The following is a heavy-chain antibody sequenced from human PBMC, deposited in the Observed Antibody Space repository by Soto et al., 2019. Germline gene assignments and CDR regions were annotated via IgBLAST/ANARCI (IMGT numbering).Heavy chain of an antibody. CDR3: ARATGGSYYDILTGRSIKPSHYYGMDV. J-gene: IGHJ6*02. Sequence: PSETLSLTCTVCGVSISSYYLSLIRQPPGKGLEWIGHIYYSGSTNYNPSLKSRVTISVDTSKNQFSLKLSSVTAADTAVYYCARATGGSYYDILTGRSIKPSHYYGMDVWGQGTTVTVSS. CDR1: GVSISSYY. CDR2: IYYSGST. V-gene: IGHV4-59*01. D-gene: IGHD3-9*01.